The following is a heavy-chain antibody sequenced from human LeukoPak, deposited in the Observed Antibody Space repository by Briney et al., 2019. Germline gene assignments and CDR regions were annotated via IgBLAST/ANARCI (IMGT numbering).Heavy chain of an antibody. Sequence: SETLSLTCTVSGDSISTSNSYWGWIRQPPGKGLEWIGSIYYSGNTYYNASLKSRVTISVDTSKNQFSLNLSSVTAADTAVYYCARDYLGAGTVGATSGYWGQGTLVTVSS. CDR3: ARDYLGAGTVGATSGY. D-gene: IGHD1-26*01. CDR2: IYYSGNT. V-gene: IGHV4-39*02. J-gene: IGHJ4*02. CDR1: GDSISTSNSY.